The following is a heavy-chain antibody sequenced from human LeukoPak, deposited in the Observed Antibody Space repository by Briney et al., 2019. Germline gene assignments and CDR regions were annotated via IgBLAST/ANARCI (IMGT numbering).Heavy chain of an antibody. CDR3: ARYCSSTSCYDY. J-gene: IGHJ4*02. CDR1: GGSISSGDYY. D-gene: IGHD2-2*01. Sequence: SEALSLTCTVSGGSISSGDYYWSWIRQPPGKGLEWIGYIYYSGSTYYNPSLKSRVTISVDTSKNQFSLKLSSVTAADTAVYYCARYCSSTSCYDYWGQGTLVTVSS. CDR2: IYYSGST. V-gene: IGHV4-30-4*08.